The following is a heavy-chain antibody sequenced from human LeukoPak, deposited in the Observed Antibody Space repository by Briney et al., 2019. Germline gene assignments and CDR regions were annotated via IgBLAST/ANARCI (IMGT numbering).Heavy chain of an antibody. CDR1: GFTFDDYT. CDR3: AKDFYSPWFGEGGAFDI. CDR2: ISWNSGSI. J-gene: IGHJ3*02. V-gene: IGHV3-9*03. Sequence: GGSLRLSCAASGFTFDDYTMHWVRQAPGKGLEWVSGISWNSGSIGYADSVKGRFTISRDNAKNSLYLQMNSLRAEDMALYYCAKDFYSPWFGEGGAFDIWGQGTMVTVSS. D-gene: IGHD3-10*01.